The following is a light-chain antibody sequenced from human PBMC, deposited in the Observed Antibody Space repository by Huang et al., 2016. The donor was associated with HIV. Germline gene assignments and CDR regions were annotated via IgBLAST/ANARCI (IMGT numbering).Light chain of an antibody. J-gene: IGKJ1*01. V-gene: IGKV1-17*03. CDR1: QAINNY. CDR2: AAS. CDR3: LQHHGYPRT. Sequence: DIQLTQSPSAMSASVGDRVSITCRASQAINNYLAWFQQKPGGAPKRLIYAASSLQSGVPSRFSGSGSGTKFTLTISSLQPEDFATYYCLQHHGYPRTFGQGTNVEV.